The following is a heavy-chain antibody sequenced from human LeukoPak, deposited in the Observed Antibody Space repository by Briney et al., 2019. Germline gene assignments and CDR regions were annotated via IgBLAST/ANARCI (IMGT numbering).Heavy chain of an antibody. CDR1: GFIFSNYW. D-gene: IGHD6-6*01. Sequence: PGGSLRLSCAASGFIFSNYWMSWVRQAPGKGLECVANTKQDGSEKYYVDSVKGRFTISRDNAKNSLYLQMNSLRAEDTAVYYCARSPKDSSSSNYWDQGTLVTVSS. J-gene: IGHJ4*02. CDR2: TKQDGSEK. CDR3: ARSPKDSSSSNY. V-gene: IGHV3-7*01.